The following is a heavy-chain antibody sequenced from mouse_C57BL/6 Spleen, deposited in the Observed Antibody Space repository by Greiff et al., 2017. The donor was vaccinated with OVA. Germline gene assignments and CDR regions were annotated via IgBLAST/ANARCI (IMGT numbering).Heavy chain of an antibody. V-gene: IGHV1-18*01. CDR2: INPNNGGT. CDR1: GYTFTDYN. D-gene: IGHD2-12*01. J-gene: IGHJ3*01. CDR3: AVKGAYYSAWIN. Sequence: VHVKQSGPELVKPGASVKIPCKASGYTFTDYNMDWVKQSHGKSLEWIGDINPNNGGTIYNQKFKGKATLTVDKSSSTAYMELRSLTSEDTAVYYCAVKGAYYSAWINWGQGTLVTVSA.